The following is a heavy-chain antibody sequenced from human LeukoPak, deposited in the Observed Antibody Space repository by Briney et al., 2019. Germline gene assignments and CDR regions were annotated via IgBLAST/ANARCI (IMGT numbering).Heavy chain of an antibody. V-gene: IGHV3-23*01. CDR3: ARALLYFGEGTLAIDY. CDR2: ISNNGGNT. D-gene: IGHD3-10*01. J-gene: IGHJ4*02. Sequence: EPGGSLRLSCAASGFTFSSYWMSWVRQAPGKGLEWVSTISNNGGNTYYADSVKGRFTISRDISKNTLFLQMNSLRAEDTAIYYCARALLYFGEGTLAIDYWGQGTLVTVSS. CDR1: GFTFSSYW.